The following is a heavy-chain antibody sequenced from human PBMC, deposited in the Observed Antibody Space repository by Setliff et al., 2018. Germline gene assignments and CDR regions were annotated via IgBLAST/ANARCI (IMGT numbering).Heavy chain of an antibody. J-gene: IGHJ4*02. CDR3: ARGSRGFDY. Sequence: ASVKVSCKASGYTFSANAIHWVRQAPGQRLEWMGFIYTDNGNTKYSKNFQDRVAITRDTSVSTAYMELSSLTSEDTAVYFCARGSRGFDYWGQGALVTVSS. V-gene: IGHV1-3*04. CDR1: GYTFSANA. CDR2: IYTDNGNT.